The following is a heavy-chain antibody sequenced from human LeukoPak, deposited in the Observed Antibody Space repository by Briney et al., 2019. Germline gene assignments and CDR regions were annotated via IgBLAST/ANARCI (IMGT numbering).Heavy chain of an antibody. CDR1: GFTVSSNY. D-gene: IGHD2-21*02. CDR3: ASRGRAAYCGGDCSAPGAEYFQH. Sequence: GGSLRLSCAASGFTVSSNYMSWVRQAPGKGLEWVSVIYSGGSTYYADSVKGRFTISRDNSKNTLYLQMNSLRAEDTAVYYCASRGRAAYCGGDCSAPGAEYFQHWGQGTLVTVSS. J-gene: IGHJ1*01. CDR2: IYSGGST. V-gene: IGHV3-66*01.